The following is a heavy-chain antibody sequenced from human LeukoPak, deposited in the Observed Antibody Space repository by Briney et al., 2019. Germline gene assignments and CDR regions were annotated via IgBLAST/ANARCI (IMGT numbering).Heavy chain of an antibody. CDR1: GYTFTNYY. CDR3: ARTGGVATPFDY. CDR2: INPSGGST. D-gene: IGHD3-3*01. V-gene: IGHV1-46*01. J-gene: IGHJ4*02. Sequence: ASVTVSCKASGYTFTNYYMHWVRQAPGQGLEWMGIINPSGGSTSYAQKFQGRVTMTRDTSTSTVYMELSSLRSEDTAVYYCARTGGVATPFDYWGQGTLVTVSS.